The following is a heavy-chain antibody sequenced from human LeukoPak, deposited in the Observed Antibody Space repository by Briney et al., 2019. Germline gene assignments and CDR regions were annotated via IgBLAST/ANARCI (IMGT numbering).Heavy chain of an antibody. Sequence: ASVKVSCKASGYTFTSYGISWVRQAPGQGLEWMGWISAYNGNTNYAQKLQGRVTMTTDTSTSTAYMELRSLRSDDTAVYYCARDLGYSSSWYRSSIDYWGQGTQVTVSS. CDR2: ISAYNGNT. J-gene: IGHJ4*02. CDR1: GYTFTSYG. V-gene: IGHV1-18*01. CDR3: ARDLGYSSSWYRSSIDY. D-gene: IGHD6-13*01.